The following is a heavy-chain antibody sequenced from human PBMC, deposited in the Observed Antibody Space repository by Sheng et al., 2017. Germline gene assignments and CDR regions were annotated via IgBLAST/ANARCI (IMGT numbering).Heavy chain of an antibody. CDR3: ARIGGSGSYYLTPFVDY. CDR2: ISGSGGST. V-gene: IGHV3-23*04. Sequence: EVQLVESGGGLVQPGGSLRLSCAASGFTFSSYAMSWVRQAPGKGLEWVSAISGSGGSTYYADSVKGRFTISRDNSKNTLYLQMNSLRAEDTAVYYCARIGGSGSYYLTPFVDYWGQGTLVTVSS. D-gene: IGHD3-10*01. CDR1: GFTFSSYA. J-gene: IGHJ4*02.